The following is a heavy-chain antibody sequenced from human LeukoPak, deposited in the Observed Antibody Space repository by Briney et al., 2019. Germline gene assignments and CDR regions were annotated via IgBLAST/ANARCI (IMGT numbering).Heavy chain of an antibody. CDR2: ISRSGSTI. V-gene: IGHV3-48*02. CDR3: ARDTEHLYFVFDY. J-gene: IGHJ4*02. D-gene: IGHD2-2*02. CDR1: GFTFSRYS. Sequence: GQSLRLSCAASGFTFSRYSMNWVRQAPGKGLEWVSYISRSGSTIYYADSVKGRFTISRDNAKNSLYLQMNSLRDEDTAVYYCARDTEHLYFVFDYWGQGTLVTVAS.